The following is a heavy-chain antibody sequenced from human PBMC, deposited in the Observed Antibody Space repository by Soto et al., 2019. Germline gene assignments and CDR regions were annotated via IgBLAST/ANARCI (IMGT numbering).Heavy chain of an antibody. V-gene: IGHV1-46*03. CDR2: INPSGGST. CDR3: ARGSMIVVVITAPSDY. J-gene: IGHJ4*02. D-gene: IGHD3-22*01. Sequence: GPSVKVSCKASGYTFTSYDRHWVRQAPGQGLEWMGIINPSGGSTSYAQKFQGRVTMTRDTSTSTVYMELSSLRSEDTAVYYCARGSMIVVVITAPSDYWGQGTLVTVSS. CDR1: GYTFTSYD.